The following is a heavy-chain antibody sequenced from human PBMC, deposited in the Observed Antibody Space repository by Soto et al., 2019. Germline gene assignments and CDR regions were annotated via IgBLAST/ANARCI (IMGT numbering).Heavy chain of an antibody. CDR3: ARVAARHFDY. CDR1: GFTFSSYW. CDR2: VKQDGSEK. D-gene: IGHD6-6*01. J-gene: IGHJ4*02. V-gene: IGHV3-7*03. Sequence: GGSLRLSCAASGFTFSSYWMSWVRQAPGTGLEWVANVKQDGSEKYYVDSVKGRFTISRDNAKNSLYLQMNSLRAEDTAAYYCARVAARHFDYWGQGTLVTVSS.